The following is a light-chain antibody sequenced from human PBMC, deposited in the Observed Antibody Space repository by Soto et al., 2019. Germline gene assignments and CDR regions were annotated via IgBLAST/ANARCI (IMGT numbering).Light chain of an antibody. Sequence: AIRMTQSPSSLSASTGDRVTITCRASQGISSYLAWYQQKPGKAPNLLINKASSLEYGVPSRFSGSGSGTEFTLTISRLEPEDFAVYYCQQYGSSPLTFGGGTKVDIK. CDR2: KAS. CDR1: QGISSY. V-gene: IGKV1-8*01. J-gene: IGKJ4*01. CDR3: QQYGSSPLT.